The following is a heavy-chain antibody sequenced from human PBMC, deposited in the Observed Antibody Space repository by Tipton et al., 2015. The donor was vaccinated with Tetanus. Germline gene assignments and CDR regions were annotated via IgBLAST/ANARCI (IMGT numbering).Heavy chain of an antibody. CDR3: AKSKQLVAGMDV. CDR2: ISTNGGST. V-gene: IGHV3-64*01. J-gene: IGHJ6*02. CDR1: GSTFSSYA. Sequence: SLRLSCAASGSTFSSYAMHWVRQAPGKGLEYVSGISTNGGSTYSANSVKDRFTISRDNSKNTLFLQMNSLRAEDTAIYYCAKSKQLVAGMDVWGQGTTVTVSS. D-gene: IGHD6-13*01.